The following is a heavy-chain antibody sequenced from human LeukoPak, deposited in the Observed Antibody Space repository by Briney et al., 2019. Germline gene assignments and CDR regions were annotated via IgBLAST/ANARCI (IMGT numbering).Heavy chain of an antibody. V-gene: IGHV1-3*01. CDR3: ARGEGTMIVVVIKSVRAFDI. Sequence: GASVKVSCKASGYTFTSYAMHWVRQTPGQRLEWMGWINAGNGNTKYSQKFQGRVTITRDTSASTAYMELSSLRSEDTAVYYCARGEGTMIVVVIKSVRAFDIWGQGTMVTVSS. D-gene: IGHD3-22*01. CDR1: GYTFTSYA. J-gene: IGHJ3*02. CDR2: INAGNGNT.